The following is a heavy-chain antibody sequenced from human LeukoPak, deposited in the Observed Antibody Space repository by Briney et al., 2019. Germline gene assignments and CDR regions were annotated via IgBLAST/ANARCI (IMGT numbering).Heavy chain of an antibody. D-gene: IGHD3-22*01. V-gene: IGHV1-8*02. CDR2: MNPNSGHT. CDR3: ARMMTPRHYYDRSGYYYGAFDI. J-gene: IGHJ3*02. CDR1: GYTFTSYD. Sequence: GASVKVSCKASGYTFTSYDINWVRQATGQGLQWMGWMNPNSGHTAYAQKFQGRVTMTTDTSTSTAYMELRSLRSDDTAVYYCARMMTPRHYYDRSGYYYGAFDIWGQGTMVTVSS.